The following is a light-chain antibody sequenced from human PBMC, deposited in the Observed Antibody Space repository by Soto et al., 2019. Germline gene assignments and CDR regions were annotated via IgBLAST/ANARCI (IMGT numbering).Light chain of an antibody. V-gene: IGLV4-69*01. CDR1: SGHSSYA. CDR2: LNSDGGH. CDR3: QTWGTGIWV. Sequence: QLVLTQSPCASASLGASVKLTCTLSSGHSSYAIAWHQQQTEKGTRYLMKLNSDGGHSKGDGIPDRFSGSSSGAERSLPLSGRYSEDYADYYCQTWGTGIWVFGGGTKLTVL. J-gene: IGLJ3*02.